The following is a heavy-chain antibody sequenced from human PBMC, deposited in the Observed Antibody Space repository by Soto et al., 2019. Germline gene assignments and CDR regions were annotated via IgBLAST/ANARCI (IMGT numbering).Heavy chain of an antibody. CDR2: NSTYKGNT. Sequence: ASVKVSCKASGYTFASNGISWVRQAPGQGLEWIGWNSTYKGNTNYAQNLQGRVTLTRDTSTDTVYMEMRSLKSDDTAVYYCARDRAHGLDIWGQGTMVTVSS. V-gene: IGHV1-18*01. J-gene: IGHJ3*02. CDR1: GYTFASNG. CDR3: ARDRAHGLDI.